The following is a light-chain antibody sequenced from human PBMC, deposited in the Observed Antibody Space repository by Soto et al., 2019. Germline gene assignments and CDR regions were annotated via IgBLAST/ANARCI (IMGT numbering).Light chain of an antibody. J-gene: IGKJ2*01. Sequence: DIQMTQSPSSLSASVGDRVTITCRACQSTSSYLNWYQQKPGKAPKLLIYAASSLQSGVPSRFSGSGSGTDFTLTISSLQPEDFAAYYCQQSYSTPQTFGQGTKLEIK. CDR2: AAS. CDR3: QQSYSTPQT. V-gene: IGKV1-39*01. CDR1: QSTSSY.